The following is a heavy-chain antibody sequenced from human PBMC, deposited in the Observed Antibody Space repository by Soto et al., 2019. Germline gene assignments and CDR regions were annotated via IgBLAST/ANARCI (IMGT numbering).Heavy chain of an antibody. CDR3: AKVRGYGSGSYNPYYYYGMDA. CDR1: GFTFSSYA. J-gene: IGHJ6*02. D-gene: IGHD3-10*01. Sequence: GGSLRLSCAASGFTFSSYAMSWVRQAPGKGLEWVSAISGSGGSTYYADSVKGRFTISRDNSKNTLYLQMNSLRAEDTAVYYCAKVRGYGSGSYNPYYYYGMDAWGQGTTVTVSS. V-gene: IGHV3-23*01. CDR2: ISGSGGST.